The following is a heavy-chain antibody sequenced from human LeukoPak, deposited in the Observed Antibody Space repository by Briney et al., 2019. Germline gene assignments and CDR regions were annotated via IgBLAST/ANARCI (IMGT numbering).Heavy chain of an antibody. D-gene: IGHD6-13*01. CDR3: ARDLAPTIAAAGAGAY. CDR2: IIPIFGTA. V-gene: IGHV1-69*13. Sequence: SVKVSCKASGYTFTRYYMHWVRQAPGQGLEWMGGIIPIFGTANYAQKFQGRVTITADESTSTAYMERSSLRSEDTAVYYCARDLAPTIAAAGAGAYWGQGTLVTVSS. CDR1: GYTFTRYY. J-gene: IGHJ4*02.